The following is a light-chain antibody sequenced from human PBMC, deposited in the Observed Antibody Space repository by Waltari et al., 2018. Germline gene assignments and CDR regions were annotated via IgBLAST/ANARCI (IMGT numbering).Light chain of an antibody. V-gene: IGLV2-14*01. CDR2: EVS. CDR1: RSDVGGYNF. J-gene: IGLJ1*01. Sequence: QSALTQPASVSGSPGQSITISCTGTRSDVGGYNFVSWYQHYPGKAPKLIIFEVSNRPRGVSNRCSGSKSDNTASLTISGLQAEDEADYYCSSYTSSNILYVFGAGTKVTVL. CDR3: SSYTSSNILYV.